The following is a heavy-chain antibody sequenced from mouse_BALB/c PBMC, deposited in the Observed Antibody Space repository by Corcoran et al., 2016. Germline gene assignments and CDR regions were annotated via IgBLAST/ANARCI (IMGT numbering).Heavy chain of an antibody. J-gene: IGHJ2*01. CDR2: INTYTGEP. CDR3: ASYYYYVYYLDY. D-gene: IGHD2-4*01. CDR1: GYTFTNYG. V-gene: IGHV9-3-1*01. Sequence: QIQLVQSGPELKKPGETVKISCKASGYTFTNYGKNWGKQAPGKGLKWMGWINTYTGEPTYADDFKGRFAFSLETSASTAYLQINNLKNEDTATYFCASYYYYVYYLDYWGQGTTLTVSS.